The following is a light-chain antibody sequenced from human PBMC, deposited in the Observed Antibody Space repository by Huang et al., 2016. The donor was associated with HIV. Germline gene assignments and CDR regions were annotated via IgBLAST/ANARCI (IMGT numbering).Light chain of an antibody. CDR3: QQSYKAPRT. Sequence: DIQMTQSPSSLSASVGDRVIISCRASQSINKYLNWYQQMPGKAPKLSIYGASTLQRGVSSRFSGSVSGTDFTLTIGSLQPEDAATYYCQQSYKAPRTFGQGTLLEI. CDR2: GAS. J-gene: IGKJ2*01. V-gene: IGKV1-39*01. CDR1: QSINKY.